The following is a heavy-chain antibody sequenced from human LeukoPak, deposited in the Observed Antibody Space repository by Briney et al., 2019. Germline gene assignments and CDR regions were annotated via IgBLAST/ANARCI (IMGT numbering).Heavy chain of an antibody. CDR3: ARDSEGYCSGGSCYFDY. CDR2: IIPIFGTA. J-gene: IGHJ4*02. Sequence: GSSVKVSCKASGGTFGSYAISWVRQAPGQGLEWMGRIIPIFGTANYAQQFQGRVTITTDESTSTAYMELSSLRSEDTAVYSCARDSEGYCSGGSCYFDYWGQGTLVTVSS. V-gene: IGHV1-69*05. CDR1: GGTFGSYA. D-gene: IGHD2-15*01.